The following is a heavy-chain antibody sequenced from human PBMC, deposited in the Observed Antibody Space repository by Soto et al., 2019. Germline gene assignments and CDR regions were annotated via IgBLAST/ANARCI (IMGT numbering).Heavy chain of an antibody. D-gene: IGHD3-10*01. V-gene: IGHV3-23*01. CDR3: SRGGHLSAFWP. Sequence: EVKLMESGGALVQPGGSLRLSCAASGFTFGHSAITWVRQAPGKGLEWVSTISGRGDETFYSDSVKGRFTVSRDNSRNTASLQPNSLRVEDTAVYFCSRGGHLSAFWPWGQGTLVTVTS. CDR1: GFTFGHSA. CDR2: ISGRGDET. J-gene: IGHJ5*02.